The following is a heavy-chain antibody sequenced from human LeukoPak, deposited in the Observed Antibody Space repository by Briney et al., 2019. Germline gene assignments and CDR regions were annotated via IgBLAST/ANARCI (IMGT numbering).Heavy chain of an antibody. D-gene: IGHD2-2*01. CDR3: ALFCSVRSSTSCPDY. CDR2: INPSGGST. J-gene: IGHJ4*02. V-gene: IGHV1-46*01. CDR1: GYTFTSYY. Sequence: ASVKVSCKASGYTFTSYYMHWVRQAPGQGLEWMGIINPSGGSTSYAQKFQGRVTMTRDTSTSTVYMELSSLRSEDTAVYYCALFCSVRSSTSCPDYWGQGTLSPSPQ.